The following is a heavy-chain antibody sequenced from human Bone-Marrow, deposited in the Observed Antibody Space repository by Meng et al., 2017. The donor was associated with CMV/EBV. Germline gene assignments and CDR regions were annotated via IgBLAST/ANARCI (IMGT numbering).Heavy chain of an antibody. V-gene: IGHV4-31*03. CDR1: GGSISSGGYY. J-gene: IGHJ2*01. CDR2: IYYSGST. D-gene: IGHD3-3*01. Sequence: SETLSLTCTVSGGSISSGGYYWSWIRQHPGKGLEWIGYIYYSGSTYYNPSLKSRVTISVDTSKNQFSLKLRSVTAADTAVYYCGIWRNSYFDVWGRGTVVTVSS. CDR3: GIWRNSYFDV.